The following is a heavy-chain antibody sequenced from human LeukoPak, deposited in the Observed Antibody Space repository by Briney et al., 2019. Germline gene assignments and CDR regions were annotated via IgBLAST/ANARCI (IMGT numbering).Heavy chain of an antibody. J-gene: IGHJ4*02. CDR3: VGFDY. Sequence: GGSLRLSCAASGFTFSTFAMIWVRQPPGKGLEWVSSISGSSDRTFYADSVKGRFTISRDNSKNTLFLQMNTLRAEDTAVYYCVGFDYWGQGTLVTVSS. CDR1: GFTFSTFA. V-gene: IGHV3-23*01. CDR2: ISGSSDRT.